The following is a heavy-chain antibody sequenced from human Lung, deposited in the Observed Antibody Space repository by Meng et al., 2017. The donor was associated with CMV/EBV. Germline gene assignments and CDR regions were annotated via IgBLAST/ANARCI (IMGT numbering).Heavy chain of an antibody. CDR1: FTFTDYY. V-gene: IGHV3-11*01. CDR3: ARDVFDHDFWSGSIFDY. Sequence: FTFTDYYMSWIRQAPGKVLEWMSYIRGSGTTIYYADSVKGRFTISRDKAKKSLSLQMNNLRAEDTAVYYCARDVFDHDFWSGSIFDYWGQGILVTVSS. CDR2: IRGSGTTI. J-gene: IGHJ4*02. D-gene: IGHD3-3*01.